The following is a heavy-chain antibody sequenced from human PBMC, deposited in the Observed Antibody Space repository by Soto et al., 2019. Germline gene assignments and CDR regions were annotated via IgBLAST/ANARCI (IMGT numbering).Heavy chain of an antibody. D-gene: IGHD5-12*01. J-gene: IGHJ6*02. V-gene: IGHV3-23*01. CDR1: GFIFSSYA. CDR2: ISSSGGST. CDR3: AKGYSGHDSDGMDV. Sequence: EVQLLESGGGLVQPGGSLRLSCAASGFIFSSYAMSWVRQAPGKGLEWVSAISSSGGSTYYADSVKGRFTISRDNSKNTLYMQMNSLRAEDTAVYYCAKGYSGHDSDGMDVWGQGTTVTVSS.